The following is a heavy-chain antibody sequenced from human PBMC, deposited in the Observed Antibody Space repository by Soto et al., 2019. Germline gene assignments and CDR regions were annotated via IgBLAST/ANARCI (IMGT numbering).Heavy chain of an antibody. CDR2: IIPIFGTA. CDR1: GGTFSSYA. V-gene: IGHV1-69*13. CDR3: ARVPLGCGGDRCYHFDY. D-gene: IGHD2-21*02. Sequence: GASVKVSCKASGGTFSSYAISWVRQAPGQGLEWMGGIIPIFGTANYAQKFQGRVTITADESTSTAYMELSSLRSEDTAVYYCARVPLGCGGDRCYHFDYWGQGTLVTVSS. J-gene: IGHJ4*02.